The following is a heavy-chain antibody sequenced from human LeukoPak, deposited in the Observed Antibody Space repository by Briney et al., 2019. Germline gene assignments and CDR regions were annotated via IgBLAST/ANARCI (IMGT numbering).Heavy chain of an antibody. V-gene: IGHV4-61*01. CDR2: IHYSRSA. D-gene: IGHD4-23*01. CDR3: ARDMGAPDYGSYSVDY. Sequence: SETLSLTCTVSGGSVSSGSYYWSWMRQPPGRGLEWIAYIHYSRSAAYNPSLKSRVTISRDMSTNQFSLKMTSVTAADTAVYFCARDMGAPDYGSYSVDYWGQGTLVTVSS. CDR1: GGSVSSGSYY. J-gene: IGHJ4*02.